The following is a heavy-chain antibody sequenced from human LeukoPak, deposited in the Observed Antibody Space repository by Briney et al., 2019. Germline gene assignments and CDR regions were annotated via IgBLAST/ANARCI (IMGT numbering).Heavy chain of an antibody. CDR2: INPNSGGT. CDR1: GYTFTGYY. CDR3: ARDGSPIAAAGPNYYYYYGMDV. D-gene: IGHD6-13*01. J-gene: IGHJ6*02. V-gene: IGHV1-2*02. Sequence: ASVKVSCKASGYTFTGYYMHWVRQAPGQGLEWMGWINPNSGGTNYAQKFQGRVTMTRDTSISTAYMELSRLRSDDTAVYDCARDGSPIAAAGPNYYYYYGMDVWGQGTTVTVSS.